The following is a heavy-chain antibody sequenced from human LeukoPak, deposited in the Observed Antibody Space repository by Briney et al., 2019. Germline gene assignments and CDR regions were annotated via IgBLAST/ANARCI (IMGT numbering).Heavy chain of an antibody. Sequence: ASVKVSCKASGYTFTSYDINWVRQAAGQGPEWTGWMNPNSGNTGYAQKFQGRVSITRNTSISTAYMELSSLRSEDTAVYYCARRTLTIRTFDIWGQGTMVTVSS. J-gene: IGHJ3*02. CDR2: MNPNSGNT. D-gene: IGHD3-3*01. CDR1: GYTFTSYD. V-gene: IGHV1-8*01. CDR3: ARRTLTIRTFDI.